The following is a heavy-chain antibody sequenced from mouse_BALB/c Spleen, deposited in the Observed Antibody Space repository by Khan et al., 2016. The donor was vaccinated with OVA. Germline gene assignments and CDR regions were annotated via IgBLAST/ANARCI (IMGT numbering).Heavy chain of an antibody. J-gene: IGHJ3*01. V-gene: IGHV3-6*02. CDR1: GYSITSAYY. Sequence: EVRLQESGPGLVKPSQSLSLTCSVTGYSITSAYYWNWNRQLPGNKLEWMGYISSGGSFNYNPSLKNRISITRDTSTNQVYLKLNSVTTEDTATYYCARAGRWFDYWGQGTLVTVSA. CDR3: ARAGRWFDY. D-gene: IGHD3-3*01. CDR2: ISSGGSF.